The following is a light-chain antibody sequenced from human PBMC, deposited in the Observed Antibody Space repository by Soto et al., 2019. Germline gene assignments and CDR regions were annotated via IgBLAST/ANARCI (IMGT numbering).Light chain of an antibody. CDR3: CSSGGSPTYG. J-gene: IGLJ1*01. Sequence: QSVLTQPASVSGSPGQSITISCTGTSSNVGSYKLVSWYQQHPGKAPKLMIFEVNKRPSGVSNRFSGSKSGNTASLTISGLKVEDEADYYCCSSGGSPTYGFGTGTKVTV. V-gene: IGLV2-23*02. CDR2: EVN. CDR1: SSNVGSYKL.